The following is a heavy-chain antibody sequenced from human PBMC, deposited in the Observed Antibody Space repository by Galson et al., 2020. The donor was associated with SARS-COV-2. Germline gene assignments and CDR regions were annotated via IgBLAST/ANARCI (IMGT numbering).Heavy chain of an antibody. CDR1: GGSISSDY. CDR2: IYISGST. V-gene: IGHV4-4*07. J-gene: IGHJ3*02. D-gene: IGHD6-13*01. CDR3: GRDHRAAAGTHHAFYM. Sequence: ASETLSLTCNVSGGSISSDYWSWIRQPAGKGLEWIGRIYISGSTNYNPSLKSRVTMSADTSKNQFSLRLSSVTAADTAVYYCGRDHRAAAGTHHAFYMWGQGKMVHVS.